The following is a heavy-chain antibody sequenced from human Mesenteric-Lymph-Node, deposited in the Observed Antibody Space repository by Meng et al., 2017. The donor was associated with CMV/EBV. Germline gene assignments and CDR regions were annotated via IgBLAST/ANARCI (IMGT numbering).Heavy chain of an antibody. CDR1: GFTFSSSW. CDR2: IKCDGSEK. D-gene: IGHD3-9*01. V-gene: IGHV3-52*01. J-gene: IGHJ6*02. Sequence: GGSLRLSCAASGFTFSSSWMHWVCQAPEKGLEWVADIKCDGSEKYYVDSVKGRLTISRDNAKNSLYLQVNSLRAEDMTVYYCAREGYHDILTGYLYYYGMDVWGQGTTVTVSS. CDR3: AREGYHDILTGYLYYYGMDV.